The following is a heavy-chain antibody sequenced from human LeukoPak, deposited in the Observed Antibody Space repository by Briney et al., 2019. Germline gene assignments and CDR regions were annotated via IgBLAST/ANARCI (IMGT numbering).Heavy chain of an antibody. CDR2: LTSDGSKN. V-gene: IGHV3-30*18. Sequence: QPGGSLRLSCAASGFTFSSYGMHWVRQAPGKGLEWVALLTSDGSKNYSADSVKGRFTISRDNSKNTLYLQMNSLRVEDTAVYYCAKGYDSTFYGLDGWGQGTTVTVS. CDR1: GFTFSSYG. D-gene: IGHD3-22*01. CDR3: AKGYDSTFYGLDG. J-gene: IGHJ6*02.